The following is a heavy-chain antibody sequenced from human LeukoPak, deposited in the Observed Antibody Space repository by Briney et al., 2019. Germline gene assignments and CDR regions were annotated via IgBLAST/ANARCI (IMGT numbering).Heavy chain of an antibody. Sequence: SETLSLTCTVSGGSISSDYWSWIRQPPGKGLEWVGYIYYSGRTYYNPSLKSRITISVDTSKNQFSLKLSSVTAADTAVYYCARGFYSPHYWGQGTLVSVSS. V-gene: IGHV4-59*01. D-gene: IGHD4-11*01. CDR1: GGSISSDY. CDR2: IYYSGRT. CDR3: ARGFYSPHY. J-gene: IGHJ4*02.